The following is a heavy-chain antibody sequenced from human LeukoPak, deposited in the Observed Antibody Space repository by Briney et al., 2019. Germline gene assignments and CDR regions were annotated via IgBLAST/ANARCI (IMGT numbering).Heavy chain of an antibody. CDR3: AREMYYDFWRGSDY. D-gene: IGHD3-3*01. CDR1: GYTFTVYY. CDR2: INPNSGDT. V-gene: IGHV1-2*02. Sequence: ASVKVSCKASGYTFTVYYMHWVRQAPGQGGEWMGWINPNSGDTNYAQKFQGRVTMTRDTSISTAYMELSRLRSDDTAVYYCAREMYYDFWRGSDYWGQGTLVTVSS. J-gene: IGHJ4*02.